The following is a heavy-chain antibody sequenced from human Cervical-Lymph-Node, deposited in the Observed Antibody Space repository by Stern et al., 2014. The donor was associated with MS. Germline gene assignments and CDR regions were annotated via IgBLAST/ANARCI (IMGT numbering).Heavy chain of an antibody. J-gene: IGHJ4*02. V-gene: IGHV1-58*01. CDR1: GFTFTTSA. D-gene: IGHD3-22*01. CDR3: VAELDYYDTSGHTDY. Sequence: VQLVESGPEVRQPGTSVKVSCEASGFTFTTSAVQWVRQGRGQRLEWIGGIVVGSGDTNYAQKFHERVTTTRDMSTRIAYMELSSLRVEDTAVYYCVAELDYYDTSGHTDYWGQGTLVTVSS. CDR2: IVVGSGDT.